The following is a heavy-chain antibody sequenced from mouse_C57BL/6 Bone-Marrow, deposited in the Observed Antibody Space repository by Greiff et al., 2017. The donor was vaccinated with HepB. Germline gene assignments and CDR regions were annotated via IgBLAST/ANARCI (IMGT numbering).Heavy chain of an antibody. CDR3: AGTTVVENYAMDY. CDR2: IYPRDGST. Sequence: QVQLQQSDAELVKPGASVKISCKVSGYTFTDHTIHWMKQRPEQGLEWIGYIYPRDGSTKYNVKFKGKATLTADKSSSTAYMQLNSLTSEDAAVYFYAGTTVVENYAMDYWGQGTSVTVSS. V-gene: IGHV1-78*01. CDR1: GYTFTDHT. J-gene: IGHJ4*01. D-gene: IGHD1-1*01.